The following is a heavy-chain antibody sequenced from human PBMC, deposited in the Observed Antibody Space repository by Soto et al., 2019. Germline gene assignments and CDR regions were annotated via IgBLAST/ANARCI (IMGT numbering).Heavy chain of an antibody. D-gene: IGHD1-26*01. V-gene: IGHV3-48*03. CDR3: ARAHGSYYPFLLFDY. J-gene: IGHJ4*02. CDR1: GFTFSSYE. Sequence: GGSLRLSCAASGFTFSSYEMNWVRQAPGKGLEWVSYISSSGSTIYYADSVKGRFTISRDNAKNSLYLQMNSLRAEDTAVYYCARAHGSYYPFLLFDYWGQGTLVTVSS. CDR2: ISSSGSTI.